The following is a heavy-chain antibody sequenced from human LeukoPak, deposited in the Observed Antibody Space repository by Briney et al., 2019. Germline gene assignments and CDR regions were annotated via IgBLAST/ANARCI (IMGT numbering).Heavy chain of an antibody. CDR1: GFTFSSYG. CDR3: AKARGSCCFDY. J-gene: IGHJ4*02. Sequence: GGSLRLSCAASGFTFSSYGMHWVRQAPGKGLEWVAVIWYDGSNKYYADSVKGRFTISRDNSKNTLYLQMNSLRAEDTAVYYCAKARGSCCFDYWGQGTLVTVSS. D-gene: IGHD2-15*01. V-gene: IGHV3-33*06. CDR2: IWYDGSNK.